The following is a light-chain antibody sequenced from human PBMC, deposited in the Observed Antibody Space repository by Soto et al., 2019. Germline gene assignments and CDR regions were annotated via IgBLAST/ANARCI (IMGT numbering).Light chain of an antibody. CDR1: KGINNY. V-gene: IGKV1-16*01. J-gene: IGKJ1*01. CDR3: QQYNSYPWT. Sequence: DIQMTQSPPSLSASVGDRVTITCRASKGINNYLAWFQQQPGKAPKPLIYATSTLHSGVPSRFTGSGSGTEFTLTITSLQPEDFVTYYCQQYNSYPWTFGQGSKV. CDR2: ATS.